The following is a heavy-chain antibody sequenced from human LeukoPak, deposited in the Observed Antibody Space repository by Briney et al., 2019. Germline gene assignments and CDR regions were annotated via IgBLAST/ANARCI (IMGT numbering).Heavy chain of an antibody. J-gene: IGHJ4*02. V-gene: IGHV4-39*07. CDR3: ARLGYGDPHFDY. D-gene: IGHD2-8*01. Sequence: SETLSLTCTVSGGSISSGSYYWGWIRQPPGKGLEWIGSIYHSGSTYYNPSLKSRVTISVDTSKNQFSLKLSSVTAADTAMYYCARLGYGDPHFDYWGQGTLVTVSS. CDR2: IYHSGST. CDR1: GGSISSGSYY.